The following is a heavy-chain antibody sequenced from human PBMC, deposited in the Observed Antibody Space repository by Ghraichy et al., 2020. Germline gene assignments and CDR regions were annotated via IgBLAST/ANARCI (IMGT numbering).Heavy chain of an antibody. J-gene: IGHJ4*02. D-gene: IGHD1-26*01. CDR2: IRKTSSSI. CDR1: GFIFRDFN. V-gene: IGHV3-48*02. Sequence: SCAASGFIFRDFNMHWVRQAPGKGLEWISYIRKTSSSIYYADSVKGRFTISRDNADSSLYLQMNSLRDEDTAVYYCARDYMWACDYWGQGILVTVSS. CDR3: ARDYMWACDY.